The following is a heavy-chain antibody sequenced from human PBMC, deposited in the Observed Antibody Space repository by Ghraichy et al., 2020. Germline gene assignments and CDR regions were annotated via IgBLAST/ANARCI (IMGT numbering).Heavy chain of an antibody. CDR2: INHSGST. J-gene: IGHJ6*02. CDR3: ARVPGYCSGGSCYSGYYYYYGMDV. D-gene: IGHD2-15*01. CDR1: GGSFSGYY. V-gene: IGHV4-34*01. Sequence: SETLSLTCAVYGGSFSGYYWSWIRQPPGKGLEWIGEINHSGSTNYNPSLKSRVTISVDTSKNQFSLKLSSVTAADTAVYYCARVPGYCSGGSCYSGYYYYYGMDVWGQGTTVTVSS.